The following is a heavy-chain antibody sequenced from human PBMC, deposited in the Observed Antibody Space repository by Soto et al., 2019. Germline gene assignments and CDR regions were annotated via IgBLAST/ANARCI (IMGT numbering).Heavy chain of an antibody. CDR2: ISYDGSST. J-gene: IGHJ4*02. CDR3: ARGPLPHSGGYFDY. V-gene: IGHV3-30-3*01. CDR1: GFTFGSSA. Sequence: GGSLRLSCAASGFTFGSSAMHWVRQAPGKGLEWVAVISYDGSSTYYADSVKGRFTISRDNSKKTVHLQMYGLRAEDTALYYCARGPLPHSGGYFDYWGQGTLVTVSS. D-gene: IGHD1-26*01.